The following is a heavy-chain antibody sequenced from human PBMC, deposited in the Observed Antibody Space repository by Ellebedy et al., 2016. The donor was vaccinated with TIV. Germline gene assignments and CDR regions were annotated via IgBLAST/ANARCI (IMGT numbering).Heavy chain of an antibody. CDR1: GYTFTSYG. V-gene: IGHV1-18*01. Sequence: ASVKVSCXASGYTFTSYGISWVRQAPGQGLEWMGWISAYNGNTNYAQKLQGRVTMTTDTSTSTAYMELRSLRSEDTAVYYCATQTVTRGFDYWGQGTLVTVSS. J-gene: IGHJ4*02. CDR2: ISAYNGNT. D-gene: IGHD4-17*01. CDR3: ATQTVTRGFDY.